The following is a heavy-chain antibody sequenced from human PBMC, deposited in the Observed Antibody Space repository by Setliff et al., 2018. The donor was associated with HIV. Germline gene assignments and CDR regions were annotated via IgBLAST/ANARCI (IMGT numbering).Heavy chain of an antibody. CDR3: ARRAYCSSTTCFDN. V-gene: IGHV3-7*01. Sequence: PGGSLRLSCVASGLPFYNYWMTWLRRAPGRGLEWVANIKQDGSDMHYIESVKGRFTIFRDNAKNSVFLQMNSLRAEDTGVYYCARRAYCSSTTCFDNWGQGTLVTVSS. CDR1: GLPFYNYW. CDR2: IKQDGSDM. J-gene: IGHJ4*02. D-gene: IGHD2-2*01.